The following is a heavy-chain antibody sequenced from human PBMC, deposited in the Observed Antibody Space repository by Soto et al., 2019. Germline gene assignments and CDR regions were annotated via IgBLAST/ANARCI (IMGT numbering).Heavy chain of an antibody. V-gene: IGHV1-8*01. CDR1: GGTFTSYD. J-gene: IGHJ6*02. Sequence: ASVKVSCKASGGTFTSYDINWVRQATGQGLEWMGWMNPNSGNTGYAQKFQGRVTMTRNTSISTAYMELSSLRSEDTAVYYCARGSSPYYDVYYYYGMDVWGQGTTVTVSS. D-gene: IGHD1-26*01. CDR3: ARGSSPYYDVYYYYGMDV. CDR2: MNPNSGNT.